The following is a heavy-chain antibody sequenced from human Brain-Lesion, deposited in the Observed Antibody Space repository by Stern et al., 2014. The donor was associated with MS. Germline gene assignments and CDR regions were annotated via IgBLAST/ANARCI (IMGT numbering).Heavy chain of an antibody. CDR2: ISGSGGST. V-gene: IGHV3-23*01. Sequence: EVQLLESGGGFVQPGGSLRLSCAASGFRFSSYAMSSVRQTPGKGLEWVSGISGSGGSTYYADSVKGRFTISRDKSKNTLFLQMNSLRAEDTAVYYCAKGVWGSYLNAFDMWGQGTMVTVSS. J-gene: IGHJ3*02. CDR1: GFRFSSYA. CDR3: AKGVWGSYLNAFDM. D-gene: IGHD3-16*02.